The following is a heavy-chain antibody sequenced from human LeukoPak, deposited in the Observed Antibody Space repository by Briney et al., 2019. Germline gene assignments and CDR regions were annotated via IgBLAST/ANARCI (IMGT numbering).Heavy chain of an antibody. Sequence: SVKVSCKASGGTFSSYAISWVRQAPGQGLEWMGGIIPIFGTANYAQKFQGRVTITADESTSTAYMELSSLRSEDTAVYYCARTDGRVAMMPLYYYYCMDVWGKGTTVTVSS. CDR3: ARTDGRVAMMPLYYYYCMDV. D-gene: IGHD5-12*01. CDR2: IIPIFGTA. CDR1: GGTFSSYA. J-gene: IGHJ6*04. V-gene: IGHV1-69*13.